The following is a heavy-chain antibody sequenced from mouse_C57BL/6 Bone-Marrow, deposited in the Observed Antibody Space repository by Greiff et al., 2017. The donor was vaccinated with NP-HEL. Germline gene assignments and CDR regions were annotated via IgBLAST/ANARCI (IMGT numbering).Heavy chain of an antibody. CDR3: ARPGTRYYAMDY. CDR2: ISNGGGST. V-gene: IGHV5-12*01. CDR1: GFTFSDYY. J-gene: IGHJ4*01. D-gene: IGHD4-1*01. Sequence: EVKLMESGGGLVQPGGSLKLSCAASGFTFSDYYMYWVRQTPEKRLEWVAYISNGGGSTYYPDTVKGRFTISRDNAKNTLYLQMSRLKSEDTAMYYCARPGTRYYAMDYWGQGTSVTVSS.